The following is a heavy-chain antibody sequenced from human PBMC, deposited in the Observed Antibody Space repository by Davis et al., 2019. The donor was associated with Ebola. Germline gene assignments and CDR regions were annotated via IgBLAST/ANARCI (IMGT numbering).Heavy chain of an antibody. CDR1: GFTFSSYS. CDR2: ISSSGTYI. CDR3: ARDPTRTYYDFWSGSSDYYYGMDV. V-gene: IGHV3-21*01. Sequence: GESLKISCAASGFTFSSYSMNWVRQAPGKGLQWVSSISSSGTYIYYADSVKGRFTISRDNAKNSLYLQMNSLRAEDTAVYYCARDPTRTYYDFWSGSSDYYYGMDVWGQGTTVTVSS. D-gene: IGHD3-3*01. J-gene: IGHJ6*02.